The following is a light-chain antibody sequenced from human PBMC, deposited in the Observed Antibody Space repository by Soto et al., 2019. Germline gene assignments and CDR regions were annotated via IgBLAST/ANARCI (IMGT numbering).Light chain of an antibody. CDR3: QQYNSYSPS. CDR2: DAS. J-gene: IGKJ1*01. V-gene: IGKV1-13*02. CDR1: QGICSY. Sequence: AIQLTQSPSSLSASVGDRVTITCRASQGICSYLAWYQQKPGKAPKLLIYDASSLESGVPSRFSGSGSGTEFTLTISSLQSDDFATYYCQQYNSYSPSFGQGTKVDI.